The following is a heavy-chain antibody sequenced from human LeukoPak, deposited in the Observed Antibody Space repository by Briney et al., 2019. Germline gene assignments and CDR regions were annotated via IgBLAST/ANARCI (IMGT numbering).Heavy chain of an antibody. CDR1: GFTFNSYN. D-gene: IGHD4-23*01. CDR2: ITSSSTYM. V-gene: IGHV3-21*04. CDR3: AKGHYGGNQIEWDY. J-gene: IGHJ4*02. Sequence: GGSLRLSCAASGFTFNSYNMNWVRQAPGKGLEWVSSITSSSTYMYYADSVKGRFTISRDNSKNTLYLQMNSLRAEDTAVYYCAKGHYGGNQIEWDYWGQGTLVTVSS.